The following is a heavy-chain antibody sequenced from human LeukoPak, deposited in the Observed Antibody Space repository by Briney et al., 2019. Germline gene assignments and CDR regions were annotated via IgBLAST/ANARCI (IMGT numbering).Heavy chain of an antibody. CDR2: INHSGST. J-gene: IGHJ4*02. Sequence: SETLSPTCAVYGGSFSGYYWSRIRQPPGKGLEWIGEINHSGSTNYNPSLKSRVTISVDTSKNQFSPKLSSVTAADTAVYYCARGLERWLQRFDYWGQGTLVTVSS. CDR1: GGSFSGYY. CDR3: ARGLERWLQRFDY. V-gene: IGHV4-34*01. D-gene: IGHD5-24*01.